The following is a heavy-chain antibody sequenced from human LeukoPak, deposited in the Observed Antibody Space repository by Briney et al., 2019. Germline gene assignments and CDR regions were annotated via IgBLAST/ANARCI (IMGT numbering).Heavy chain of an antibody. Sequence: PGGSLRLSCTASGITFSNYAMSWVRQAPGKGLEWVSAISGSGGSTYYADSVKGRFTISRDNSKNTLYLQMNSLRAEDTAVYYCAIIAAAGTFDYWGQGTLVTVSS. D-gene: IGHD6-13*01. V-gene: IGHV3-23*01. CDR1: GITFSNYA. CDR3: AIIAAAGTFDY. J-gene: IGHJ4*02. CDR2: ISGSGGST.